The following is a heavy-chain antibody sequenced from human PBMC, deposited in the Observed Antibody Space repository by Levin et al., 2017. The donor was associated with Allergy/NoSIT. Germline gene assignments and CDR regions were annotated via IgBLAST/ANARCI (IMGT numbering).Heavy chain of an antibody. CDR1: GGSISSYY. D-gene: IGHD2-15*01. Sequence: SETLSLTCTVSGGSISSYYWSWIRQPPGKGLEWIGYIYYSGSTNYNPSLKSRVTISVDTSKNQFSLKLSSVTAADTAVYYCARGGILGDYCSGGSCYSRIYYGMDVWGQGTTVTVSS. V-gene: IGHV4-59*01. J-gene: IGHJ6*02. CDR3: ARGGILGDYCSGGSCYSRIYYGMDV. CDR2: IYYSGST.